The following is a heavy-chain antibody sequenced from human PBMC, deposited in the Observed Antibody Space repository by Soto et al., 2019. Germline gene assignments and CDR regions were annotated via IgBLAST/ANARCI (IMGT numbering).Heavy chain of an antibody. CDR3: ARHLVGSTRGNFDY. CDR2: IYPYDSDT. D-gene: IGHD2-2*01. Sequence: VESLKISCKTSGYISTSDWIGCVRQMPGKGMEWMGNIYPYDSDTRYSPSFQGQVTISADTSITTAYLQWSGLRASDTAMYFCARHLVGSTRGNFDYWGQGTLVTVSS. J-gene: IGHJ4*01. V-gene: IGHV5-51*01. CDR1: GYISTSDW.